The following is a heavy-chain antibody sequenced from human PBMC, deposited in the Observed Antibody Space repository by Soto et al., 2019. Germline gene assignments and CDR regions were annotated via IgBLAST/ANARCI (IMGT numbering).Heavy chain of an antibody. CDR2: ISWNGSNT. CDR1: DCRFCDDN. V-gene: IGHV3-43*01. D-gene: IGHD1-20*01. CDR3: AREPLTYGLDLEV. Sequence: PGGSLRRSCASSDCRFCDDNMHWFREAPVKCLEWVSFISWNGSNTFYADSLKGRLTISRDSSKKFMSLKINSLRSADTSLYYCAREPLTYGLDLEVWGKGHTVTVSS. J-gene: IGHJ6*04.